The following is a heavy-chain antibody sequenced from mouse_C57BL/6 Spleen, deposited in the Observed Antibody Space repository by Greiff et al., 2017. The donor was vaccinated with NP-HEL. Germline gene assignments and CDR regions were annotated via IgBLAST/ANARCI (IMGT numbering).Heavy chain of an antibody. J-gene: IGHJ4*01. D-gene: IGHD3-3*01. CDR1: GYTFTSYW. V-gene: IGHV1-50*01. CDR2: IDPSDSYT. Sequence: QVQLQQPGAELVKPGASVKLSCKASGYTFTSYWMQWVKQRPGQGLEWIGEIDPSDSYTNYNQKFKGKATLTVDTSSSTAYMQLSSLTSEDSAVYYCARSGTGVAMDYWGQGTSVTVSS. CDR3: ARSGTGVAMDY.